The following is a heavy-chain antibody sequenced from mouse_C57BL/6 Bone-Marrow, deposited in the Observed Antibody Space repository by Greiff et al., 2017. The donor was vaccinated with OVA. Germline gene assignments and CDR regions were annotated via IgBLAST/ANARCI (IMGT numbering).Heavy chain of an antibody. D-gene: IGHD2-3*01. CDR3: ARDRLLPWFAY. CDR1: GFTFSSYA. V-gene: IGHV5-4*01. Sequence: EVQLVESGGRLVKPGGSLKLSCAASGFTFSSYAMSWVRQTPEKRLEWVATISDGGSYTYYPDNVKGRFTISRDNAKNNLYLQMSHLKSEDTAMYYCARDRLLPWFAYWGQGTLVTVSA. CDR2: ISDGGSYT. J-gene: IGHJ3*01.